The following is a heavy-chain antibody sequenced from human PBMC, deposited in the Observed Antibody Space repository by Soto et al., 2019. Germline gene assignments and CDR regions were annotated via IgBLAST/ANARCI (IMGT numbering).Heavy chain of an antibody. CDR2: ISSSSSYI. V-gene: IGHV3-21*01. J-gene: IGHJ4*02. D-gene: IGHD2-15*01. CDR1: GFTFSSYS. Sequence: EVQLVESGGGLVKPGGSLRLSCAASGFTFSSYSMNWVRQAPGKGLEWVSSISSSSSYIYYADSVKGRFTISRDNAKNSLYLQMNSLRAEDTAVYYCARDEVEYCSGGSCRYFDYWGQGTLVTVSS. CDR3: ARDEVEYCSGGSCRYFDY.